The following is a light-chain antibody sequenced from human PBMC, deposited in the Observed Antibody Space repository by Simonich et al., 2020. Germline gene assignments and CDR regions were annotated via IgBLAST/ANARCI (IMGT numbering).Light chain of an antibody. J-gene: IGLJ2*01. CDR1: SSDVGGYNY. Sequence: QSALTQPPSASWSPGQSVTISCTGTSSDVGGYNYFSWYQQHPGKAPKLMIYEVSKRPSGVPDRFSGSKSGNTASLTISGLQAEDEADYYCCSYTSSSTLVFGGGTKLTVL. V-gene: IGLV2-8*01. CDR3: CSYTSSSTLV. CDR2: EVS.